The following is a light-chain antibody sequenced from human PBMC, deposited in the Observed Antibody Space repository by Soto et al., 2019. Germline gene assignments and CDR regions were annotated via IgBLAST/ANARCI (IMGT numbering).Light chain of an antibody. CDR2: GAS. Sequence: EIVLTQSPGTLSLTLGERATLSCRASQSVNSSYFAWYQQKPRQAPRLLIYGASSRATGIPDRFSGSGSGTDFTLTISRLEPEDFAVYYCQQYGSSPVTFGQGTKVEIK. J-gene: IGKJ1*01. CDR3: QQYGSSPVT. V-gene: IGKV3-20*01. CDR1: QSVNSSY.